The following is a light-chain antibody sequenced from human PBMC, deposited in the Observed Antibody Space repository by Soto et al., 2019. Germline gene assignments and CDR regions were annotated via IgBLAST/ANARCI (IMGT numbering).Light chain of an antibody. Sequence: DIQMTQSPSTLSASVGDRVAITGRASQSINNLLVWYQQKPGKAPKLLIYKASRLESGVPSRFSGSGSGTEFTLTISSLQPDDFATYYCQQYYSYPWTFGQGTKVEIK. CDR1: QSINNL. V-gene: IGKV1-5*03. CDR2: KAS. J-gene: IGKJ1*01. CDR3: QQYYSYPWT.